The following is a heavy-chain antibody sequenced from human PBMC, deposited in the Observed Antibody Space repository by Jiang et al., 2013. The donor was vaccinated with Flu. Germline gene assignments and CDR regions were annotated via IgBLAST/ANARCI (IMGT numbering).Heavy chain of an antibody. J-gene: IGHJ4*02. V-gene: IGHV4-34*01. Sequence: PSETLPLTCAVYGGSFSGYYWSWIRQPPGKGLEWIGEINHSGSTNYNPSLKSRVTISVDTSKNQFSLKLSSVTAADTAVYYCARAYILTGYGYFDYWGQGTLVTVSS. D-gene: IGHD3-9*01. CDR2: INHSGST. CDR1: GGSFSGYY. CDR3: ARAYILTGYGYFDY.